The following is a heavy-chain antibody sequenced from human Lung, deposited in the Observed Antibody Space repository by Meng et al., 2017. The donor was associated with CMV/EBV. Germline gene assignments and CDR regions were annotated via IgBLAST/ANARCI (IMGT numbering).Heavy chain of an antibody. D-gene: IGHD3-22*01. V-gene: IGHV3-30-3*01. J-gene: IGHJ4*02. Sequence: SCAASGFTFSNYAMHWVRQAPGKGLEWVAVVSYDGSNKYYADSVKGRFTISRDNSKNTLYLQMNSLRAEDTAMYYCARDRSYDSSGYLDYWGQGXLVTFSS. CDR1: GFTFSNYA. CDR3: ARDRSYDSSGYLDY. CDR2: VSYDGSNK.